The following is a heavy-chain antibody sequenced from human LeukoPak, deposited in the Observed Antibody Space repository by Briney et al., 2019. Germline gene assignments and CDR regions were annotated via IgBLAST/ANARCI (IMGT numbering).Heavy chain of an antibody. V-gene: IGHV3-21*01. Sequence: GGSLRLSCAASGFTFSSYGMHWVRQAPGKGLEWVSSISSSSSYIYYADSVKGRFTISRDNAKNSLYLQMNSLRAEDTAVYYCARSGSDDILTGYCFDYWGQGTLVTVSS. J-gene: IGHJ4*02. CDR1: GFTFSSYG. CDR2: ISSSSSYI. D-gene: IGHD3-9*01. CDR3: ARSGSDDILTGYCFDY.